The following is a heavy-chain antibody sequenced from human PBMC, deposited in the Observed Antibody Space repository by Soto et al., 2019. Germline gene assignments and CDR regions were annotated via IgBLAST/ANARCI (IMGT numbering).Heavy chain of an antibody. D-gene: IGHD3-10*01. CDR1: GFTFSSFA. Sequence: QELLVESGGGVVQPGKSLRLSCAASGFTFSSFAMHWVRQAPGKGLEWVSVISFNGLSQFYPDSIRGRFTISRDNSKNTLYLQLDSLRPDDTAVYYCTRAGRGLRGAFDVCGQGTEVSVS. V-gene: IGHV3-30*03. CDR2: ISFNGLSQ. CDR3: TRAGRGLRGAFDV. J-gene: IGHJ3*01.